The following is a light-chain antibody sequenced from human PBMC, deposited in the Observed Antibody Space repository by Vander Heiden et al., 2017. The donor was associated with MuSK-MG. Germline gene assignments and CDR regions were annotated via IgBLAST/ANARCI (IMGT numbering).Light chain of an antibody. Sequence: DIQMTQSPSSLSASVGDRVTITCRASQSISSYLNWYQQKPGKAPKLLIYAASSLQSGVPSRFRRSAYRTDFTLTISMRQPEDFASYYCQHTDCTPPVTFGQGTRLEIK. CDR2: AAS. CDR3: QHTDCTPPVT. CDR1: QSISSY. J-gene: IGKJ5*01. V-gene: IGKV1-39*01.